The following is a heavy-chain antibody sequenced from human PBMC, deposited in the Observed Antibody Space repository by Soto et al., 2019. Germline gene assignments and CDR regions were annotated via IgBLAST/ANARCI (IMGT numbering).Heavy chain of an antibody. CDR3: ARGYYDILTGYYPPDY. J-gene: IGHJ4*02. Sequence: QVQLVQSGAEVKKPGASVKVSCKASGYTFTSYDINWVRQATGQGLEWMGWMNPNSGNTGYAQKFQGRVTITRNTSISTAYMELSSMRSEDTAVYYCARGYYDILTGYYPPDYWGQGTLVTVSS. CDR1: GYTFTSYD. V-gene: IGHV1-8*01. CDR2: MNPNSGNT. D-gene: IGHD3-9*01.